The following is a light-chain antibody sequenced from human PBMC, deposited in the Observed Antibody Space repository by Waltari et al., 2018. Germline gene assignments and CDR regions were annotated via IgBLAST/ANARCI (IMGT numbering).Light chain of an antibody. Sequence: AVVTQEPSLTVSPGGTVTLTCGSSTGAVTSGHYVHWFQQKPGQAPRTLIYNTSKKNSWTPARFSGSLLGGKAALTLSDAQPEDEAEYYCLVYYGDTWPRVFGGGTKLTVL. J-gene: IGLJ3*02. CDR2: NTS. CDR3: LVYYGDTWPRV. V-gene: IGLV7-46*01. CDR1: TGAVTSGHY.